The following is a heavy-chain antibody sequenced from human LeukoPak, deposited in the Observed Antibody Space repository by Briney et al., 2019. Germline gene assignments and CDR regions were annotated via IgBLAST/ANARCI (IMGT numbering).Heavy chain of an antibody. CDR2: IYYSGST. J-gene: IGHJ6*02. Sequence: SETLSLTCPVSGGSISSYYWSWIRQPPGKGLEWIGYIYYSGSTNYNRSLKSRVTISVDTSKNQFSLKLSSVTAADTAVYYCARVLGYCSSTSCRHYYYYGMDVWGQGTTVTVSS. CDR3: ARVLGYCSSTSCRHYYYYGMDV. V-gene: IGHV4-59*01. D-gene: IGHD2-2*01. CDR1: GGSISSYY.